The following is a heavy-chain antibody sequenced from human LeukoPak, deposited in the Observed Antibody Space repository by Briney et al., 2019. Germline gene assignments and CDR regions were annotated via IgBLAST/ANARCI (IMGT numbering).Heavy chain of an antibody. CDR3: ARGRRITMMVVVYDAFDI. CDR2: IYYSGST. V-gene: IGHV4-39*07. CDR1: GGSISSSSYY. D-gene: IGHD3-22*01. Sequence: SETLSLTCTVSGGSISSSSYYWGWIRQPPGKGLEWIGSIYYSGSTYYNPSLKSRVAISVDTSKNQFSLKLSSVTAADTAVYYCARGRRITMMVVVYDAFDIWGQGTMVTVSA. J-gene: IGHJ3*02.